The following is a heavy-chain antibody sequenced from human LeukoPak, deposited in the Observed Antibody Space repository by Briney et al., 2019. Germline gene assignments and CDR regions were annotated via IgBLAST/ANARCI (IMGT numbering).Heavy chain of an antibody. CDR3: ASDKGASGWGLGY. D-gene: IGHD6-19*01. V-gene: IGHV4-61*02. CDR2: IYSRGST. Sequence: KPSQTLSLTCTVSGGSISSGHYYLNWIRQPAGKGLEWIGRIYSRGSTNYNSSLRSRVTISVDTSKNQFSLKLTSVTAADTAVYYCASDKGASGWGLGYWGQGTLVTVSS. J-gene: IGHJ4*02. CDR1: GGSISSGHYY.